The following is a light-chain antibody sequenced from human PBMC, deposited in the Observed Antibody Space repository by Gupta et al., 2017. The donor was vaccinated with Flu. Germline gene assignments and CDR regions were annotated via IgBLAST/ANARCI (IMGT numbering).Light chain of an antibody. V-gene: IGKV3-20*01. J-gene: IGKJ2*01. CDR2: GAS. CDR3: QQYGSSLYT. Sequence: IVLTQSPGTLSLPPGERATLSCRASQSVSSSYLAWYQQKPGQAPRLLIYGASSRATGIPDRFSGSGSGTDFTLTISRLEPEDFAVYYCQQYGSSLYTFGQGTKLEIK. CDR1: QSVSSSY.